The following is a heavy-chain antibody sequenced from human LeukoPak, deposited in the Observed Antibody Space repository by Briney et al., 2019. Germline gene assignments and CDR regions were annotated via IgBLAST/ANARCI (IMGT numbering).Heavy chain of an antibody. D-gene: IGHD2-15*01. CDR1: GYTFTSYG. CDR3: ARVPPYCSGGSCCSYWFDP. Sequence: GASVKVSCKASGYTFTSYGISWVRQAPGQGLEWMGWISAYNGNTNYAQKLQGRVTMTTDTSTSTVYMELRSLRSDDTTVYYCARVPPYCSGGSCCSYWFDPWGQGTLVTVSS. J-gene: IGHJ5*02. V-gene: IGHV1-18*01. CDR2: ISAYNGNT.